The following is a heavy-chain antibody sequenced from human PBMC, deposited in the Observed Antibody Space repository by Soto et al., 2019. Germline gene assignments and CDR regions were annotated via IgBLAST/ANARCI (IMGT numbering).Heavy chain of an antibody. D-gene: IGHD2-8*01. CDR1: GFTFSSYG. CDR2: ISYEGSNK. J-gene: IGHJ6*02. Sequence: QVQLVESGGGVVQPGRSLRLSCAASGFTFSSYGMHWVRQAPGKGLEWVAVISYEGSNKYYADSVKGRFTISRDNSKNTPDLQMNSLRGEDTAVYYCAKDPSTNDYYYGMDVWGQGTTVTVSS. V-gene: IGHV3-30*18. CDR3: AKDPSTNDYYYGMDV.